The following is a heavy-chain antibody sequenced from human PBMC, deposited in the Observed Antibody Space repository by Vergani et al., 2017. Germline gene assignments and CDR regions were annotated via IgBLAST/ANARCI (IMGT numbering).Heavy chain of an antibody. CDR1: GGSINSHNYY. J-gene: IGHJ6*02. V-gene: IGHV4-61*02. Sequence: QVQLQESGPGLVKPSQTLSLTCTVSGGSINSHNYYWSWIRQPAGKGLEWIGRIHTSGSTNYNPSLKSRVTMSEDTSKNQFSLTLTSVTAADTAVYYCARFLTGTTIDYYYGMDVWGQGTMVTVSS. CDR3: ARFLTGTTIDYYYGMDV. D-gene: IGHD1-20*01. CDR2: IHTSGST.